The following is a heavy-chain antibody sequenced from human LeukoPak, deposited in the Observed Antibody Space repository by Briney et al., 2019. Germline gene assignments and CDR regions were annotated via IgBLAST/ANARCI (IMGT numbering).Heavy chain of an antibody. CDR1: GGSFSGYY. J-gene: IGHJ5*02. CDR3: AREGYCSGGSCDNWFDP. CDR2: INHSGST. V-gene: IGHV4-34*01. D-gene: IGHD2-15*01. Sequence: SETLSLTCAVYGGSFSGYYWSWIRQPPGKGLEWTGEINHSGSTNYNPSLKSRVTISVDTSKNQFSLKLSSVTAADTAVYYCAREGYCSGGSCDNWFDPWGQGTLVTVSS.